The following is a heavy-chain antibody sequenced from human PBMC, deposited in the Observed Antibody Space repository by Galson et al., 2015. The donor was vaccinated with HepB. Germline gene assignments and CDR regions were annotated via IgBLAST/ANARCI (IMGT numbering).Heavy chain of an antibody. V-gene: IGHV1-46*01. J-gene: IGHJ4*02. CDR1: GYILTTYY. CDR3: ARDHSSSYDY. CDR2: IIPTGGST. D-gene: IGHD6-6*01. Sequence: SVKVSCKASGYILTTYYIHWVRQASGQGLEWMGIIIPTGGSTTYAQKFQGRVTMTRDMSTSTVSMELRRLTSEDTAIYYCARDHSSSYDYWGQGTLVTVSS.